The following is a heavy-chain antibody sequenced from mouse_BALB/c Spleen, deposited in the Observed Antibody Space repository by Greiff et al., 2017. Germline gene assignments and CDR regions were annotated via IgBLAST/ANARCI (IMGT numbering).Heavy chain of an antibody. J-gene: IGHJ2*01. V-gene: IGHV1S56*01. D-gene: IGHD3-2*01. CDR1: GYTFTSYY. Sequence: VMLVESGPELVKPGASVRISCKASGYTFTSYYIHWVKQRPGQGLEWIGWIYPGNVNTKYNEKFKGKATLTADKSSSTAYMQLSSLTSEDSAVYFCAQDSSGLDYWGQGTTLTVSS. CDR3: AQDSSGLDY. CDR2: IYPGNVNT.